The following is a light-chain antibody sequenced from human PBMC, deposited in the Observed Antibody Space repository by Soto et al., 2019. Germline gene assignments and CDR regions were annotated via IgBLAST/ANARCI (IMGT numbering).Light chain of an antibody. CDR3: YSYTSSSTHV. CDR1: SSDVGGYNY. J-gene: IGLJ1*01. V-gene: IGLV2-14*03. Sequence: QSALTQPASVSGSPGQSITISCTGTSSDVGGYNYVSWYQQHPAKAPKVMIYDVSNRLSGVSNRFSGSKSGNTASLTISGLQAEDEAAYYCYSYTSSSTHVFGTGTKVTVL. CDR2: DVS.